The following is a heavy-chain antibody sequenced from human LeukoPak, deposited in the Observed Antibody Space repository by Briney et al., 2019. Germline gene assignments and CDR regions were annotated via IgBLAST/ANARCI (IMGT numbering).Heavy chain of an antibody. CDR3: ARAESSGYYLDAFDI. CDR2: ISAYNGNT. Sequence: ASVKVSCKSSGYTFTSYGIIWVRQAPGQGLEWMGWISAYNGNTNYAQKLQGRVTMTTDTSTSTAYMELRSLRSDDTAVYYCARAESSGYYLDAFDIWGQGTMVTVSS. D-gene: IGHD3-22*01. CDR1: GYTFTSYG. V-gene: IGHV1-18*01. J-gene: IGHJ3*02.